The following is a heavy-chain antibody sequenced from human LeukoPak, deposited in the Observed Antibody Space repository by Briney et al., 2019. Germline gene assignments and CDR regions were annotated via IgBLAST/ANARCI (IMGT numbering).Heavy chain of an antibody. D-gene: IGHD2-2*03. V-gene: IGHV4-59*01. CDR1: GGSISRYY. J-gene: IGHJ5*02. CDR2: IYYSGST. CDR3: ARAPSKSGYNWFDP. Sequence: SETLSLTCTVSGGSISRYYWSWIRQPPGKXXEWIGYIYYSGSTNYNPSLKSRVTISVDTSKSQFSLKLSSVTAADTAVYYCARAPSKSGYNWFDPWGQGTLVTVSS.